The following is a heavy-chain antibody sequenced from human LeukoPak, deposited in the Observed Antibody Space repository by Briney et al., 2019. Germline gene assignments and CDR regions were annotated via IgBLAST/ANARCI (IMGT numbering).Heavy chain of an antibody. Sequence: SETLSLTCTVSDASISSSGYYWGWIRQPPGKGLEWIGSIYYSGSTDYNPSLKSRVTISVDTSKNQFSLKLSSVTAADTAVYYCARTGDYNYFDYWGQGTLVTVSS. CDR3: ARTGDYNYFDY. D-gene: IGHD4-17*01. V-gene: IGHV4-39*01. CDR2: IYYSGST. J-gene: IGHJ4*02. CDR1: DASISSSGYY.